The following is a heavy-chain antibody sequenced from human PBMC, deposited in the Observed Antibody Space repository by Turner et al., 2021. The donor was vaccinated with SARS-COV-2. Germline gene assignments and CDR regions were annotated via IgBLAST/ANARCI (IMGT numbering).Heavy chain of an antibody. D-gene: IGHD1-26*01. V-gene: IGHV3-7*03. CDR1: GLTFSSYW. J-gene: IGHJ3*02. CDR2: IKQDESEK. CDR3: ARAGWDLLPFDAFDI. Sequence: EVQVVESGGGLVQPGGSVRLSCAVSGLTFSSYWMSWVRQAPGKGLEWVANIKQDESEKNYVDSVKGRFTISRDNAKNSLYLQMNSLRAEDTAVYYCARAGWDLLPFDAFDIWGQGTMVTISS.